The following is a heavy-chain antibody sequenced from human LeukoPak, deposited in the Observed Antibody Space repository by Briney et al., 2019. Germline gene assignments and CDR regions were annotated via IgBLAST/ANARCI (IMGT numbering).Heavy chain of an antibody. V-gene: IGHV3-23*01. D-gene: IGHD1-26*01. Sequence: GGSLRLSCAASGFTFRNFAMSWVRQAPGKGLEWVSGLSHGGTRTFYAASVKGRFTISRDDPNSTLLLQMDNLRVEDTATYYCAKDIELFMSRGQGTLVIVSS. CDR1: GFTFRNFA. CDR2: LSHGGTRT. CDR3: AKDIELFMS. J-gene: IGHJ4*02.